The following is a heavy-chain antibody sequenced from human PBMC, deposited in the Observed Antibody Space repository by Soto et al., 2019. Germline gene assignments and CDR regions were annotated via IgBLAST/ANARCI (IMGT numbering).Heavy chain of an antibody. CDR1: GGTFSSYA. CDR3: ARQSGWNDPSYYYGMDV. Sequence: SVKVSCKASGGTFSSYAISWVRQAPGQGLEWMGGIIPIFGTANYAQKFQGRVTITADKSTSTAYMELSSLRSEDTAVYYCARQSGWNDPSYYYGMDVWGQGTTVTVSS. D-gene: IGHD1-1*01. V-gene: IGHV1-69*06. J-gene: IGHJ6*02. CDR2: IIPIFGTA.